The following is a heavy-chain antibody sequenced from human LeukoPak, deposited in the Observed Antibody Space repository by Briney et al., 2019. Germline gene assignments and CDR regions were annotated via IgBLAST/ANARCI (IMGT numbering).Heavy chain of an antibody. J-gene: IGHJ4*02. CDR3: ARDDFNYYDSRLSN. Sequence: PGGSLRLSCAASGFTFSSYAMSWVRQAPGKGLEWVSAISGSGGSTYYADSVKGRFTISRDNAKNSLYLQMNSLRAEDTAVYYCARDDFNYYDSRLSNWGQGTLVTVSS. D-gene: IGHD3-22*01. CDR1: GFTFSSYA. CDR2: ISGSGGST. V-gene: IGHV3-23*01.